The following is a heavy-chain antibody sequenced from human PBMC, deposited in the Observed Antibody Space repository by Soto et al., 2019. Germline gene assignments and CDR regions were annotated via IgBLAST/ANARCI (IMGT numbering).Heavy chain of an antibody. V-gene: IGHV3-74*01. CDR3: AREPDYGGNNY. CDR1: GFTFNNYW. J-gene: IGHJ4*02. Sequence: GGSLRLSCAASGFTFNNYWMHWVRQAPGKGLVWVSRINSDGSSTSYADSVKGRFTISRDNAKNTLYLQMNSLRAEDTAVYYCAREPDYGGNNYWGQGTLVTVSS. D-gene: IGHD4-17*01. CDR2: INSDGSST.